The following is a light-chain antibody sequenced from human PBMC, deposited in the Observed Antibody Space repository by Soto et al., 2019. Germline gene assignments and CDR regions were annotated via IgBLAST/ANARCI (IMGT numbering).Light chain of an antibody. CDR1: QSVSSY. CDR3: QQYGISPLT. V-gene: IGKV3-11*01. J-gene: IGKJ4*01. CDR2: DAS. Sequence: EIVLTQSPAILSLSPGEGATLSCRASQSVSSYLAWYQQKPGQAPRLLIYDASKRATGFPARFSGSGSGTDFTLTISSLEPEDFAVYYCQQYGISPLTFGGGTKVDIK.